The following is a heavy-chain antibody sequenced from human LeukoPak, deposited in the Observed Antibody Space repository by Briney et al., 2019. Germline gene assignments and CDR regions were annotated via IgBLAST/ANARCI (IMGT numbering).Heavy chain of an antibody. V-gene: IGHV1-2*02. Sequence: ASVKVSCKASGYTFTGYYIHWVPQAPGQGLEWMGWTNPNSGGPNYAQKFQGRVTMTRDTSISTAYMELSRLRSDDAAVYYCARDLGDSGYDSGYYWGQGTLVTVS. CDR1: GYTFTGYY. CDR3: ARDLGDSGYDSGYY. J-gene: IGHJ4*02. D-gene: IGHD5-12*01. CDR2: TNPNSGGP.